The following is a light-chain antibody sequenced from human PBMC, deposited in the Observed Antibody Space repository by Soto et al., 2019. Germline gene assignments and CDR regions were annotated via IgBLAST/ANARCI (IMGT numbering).Light chain of an antibody. Sequence: DIQMTQSPSSLSASVGDRVTITCRASQGISNYLAWYQQKPGKVPKLLIYAASTLQSGVPSRFSGSGSGTVFTLPISTLQPEDVATYYCEKYNSAPYTFGRGTKLEIK. V-gene: IGKV1-27*01. CDR3: EKYNSAPYT. CDR2: AAS. J-gene: IGKJ2*01. CDR1: QGISNY.